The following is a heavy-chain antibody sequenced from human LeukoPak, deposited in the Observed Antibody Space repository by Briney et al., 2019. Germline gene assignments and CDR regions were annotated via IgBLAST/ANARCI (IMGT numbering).Heavy chain of an antibody. V-gene: IGHV4-39*07. Sequence: SETLSLTCTVSGGSISSRSYYWGWIRQPPGKRLEWIGSIYYTGSTYYNPSLKSRVTISIETSKYPFSLRLSSLTAADTAVYYCARGFAGFGKSEFDPWGQGTLVTVSS. CDR3: ARGFAGFGKSEFDP. CDR2: IYYTGST. D-gene: IGHD3-10*01. J-gene: IGHJ5*02. CDR1: GGSISSRSYY.